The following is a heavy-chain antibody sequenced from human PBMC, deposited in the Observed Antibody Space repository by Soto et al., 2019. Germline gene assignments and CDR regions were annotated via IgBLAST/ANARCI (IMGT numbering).Heavy chain of an antibody. J-gene: IGHJ6*02. CDR3: ARSQGSSTSLAIYYYYYYGMDV. D-gene: IGHD2-2*01. CDR2: IIPISGTA. Sequence: QVQLVQSGAEVKKPGSSVKVSCKASGGTFSSYAISWVRQAPGQGLEWMGGIIPISGTANYAQKIQGRVTITEDESTSTAYMELRSLRPEDTAVYYCARSQGSSTSLAIYYYYYYGMDVWGQGTTVTVSS. V-gene: IGHV1-69*01. CDR1: GGTFSSYA.